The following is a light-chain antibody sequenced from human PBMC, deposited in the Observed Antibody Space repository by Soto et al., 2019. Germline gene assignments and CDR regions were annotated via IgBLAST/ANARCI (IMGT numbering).Light chain of an antibody. V-gene: IGLV2-14*01. CDR1: SSDVGGYRY. CDR3: SSYTSGSTYV. Sequence: LTQPASVSGSPGQSITISCTGTSSDVGGYRYVSWYQQHPGKAPKLMIYEVSNRPSGISNRFSGSKSGNTASLTISGLQAEDEADYYCSSYTSGSTYVFGTGTKVTVL. J-gene: IGLJ1*01. CDR2: EVS.